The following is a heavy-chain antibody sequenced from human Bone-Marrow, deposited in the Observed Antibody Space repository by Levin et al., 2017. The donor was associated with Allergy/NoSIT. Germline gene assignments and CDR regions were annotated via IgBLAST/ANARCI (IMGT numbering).Heavy chain of an antibody. J-gene: IGHJ3*02. CDR1: GGSISSSSYY. Sequence: SETLSLTCTVSGGSISSSSYYWGWIRQPPGKGLEWIGSIYYSGSTYYNPSLKSRVTISVDTSKNQFSLKLSSVTAADTAVYYCARQEGGYMVAFDIWGQGTMVTVSS. CDR3: ARQEGGYMVAFDI. D-gene: IGHD3-22*01. CDR2: IYYSGST. V-gene: IGHV4-39*01.